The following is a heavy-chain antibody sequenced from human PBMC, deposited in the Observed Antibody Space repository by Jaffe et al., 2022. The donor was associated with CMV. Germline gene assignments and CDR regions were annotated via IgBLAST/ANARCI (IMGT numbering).Heavy chain of an antibody. CDR3: ARHKRSRDYYGSGSLYYFDY. CDR1: GGSISSSSYY. J-gene: IGHJ4*02. Sequence: QLQLQESGPGLVKPSETLSLTCTVSGGSISSSSYYWGWIRQPPGKGLEWIGSIYYSGSTYYNPSLKSRVTISVDTSKNQFSLKLSSVTAADTAVYYCARHKRSRDYYGSGSLYYFDYWGQGTLVTVSS. V-gene: IGHV4-39*01. D-gene: IGHD3-10*01. CDR2: IYYSGST.